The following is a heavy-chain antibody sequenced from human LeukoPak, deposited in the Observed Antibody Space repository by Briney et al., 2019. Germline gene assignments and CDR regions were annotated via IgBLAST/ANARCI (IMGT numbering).Heavy chain of an antibody. J-gene: IGHJ6*03. CDR3: TRRSGYDILNGTGNYYYYMDV. V-gene: IGHV1-2*02. CDR2: IQSFSGET. CDR1: GHTFTGYH. D-gene: IGHD3-9*01. Sequence: GASVKVSCNTTGHTFTGYHPPWLGQAPGHGLEWMAWIQSFSGETNYAQKSQGRVTVTRAKFTRTSHIEVERLSCDDRAVHYFTRRSGYDILNGTGNYYYYMDVWGKGTTVTVSS.